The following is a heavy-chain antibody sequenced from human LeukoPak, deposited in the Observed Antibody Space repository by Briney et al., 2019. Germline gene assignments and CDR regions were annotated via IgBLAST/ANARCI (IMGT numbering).Heavy chain of an antibody. V-gene: IGHV3-48*03. D-gene: IGHD6-19*01. CDR2: ISSSGSTI. Sequence: GGSLRLSCAASGFTFSSYEMNWVRQAPGKGLEWVSYISSSGSTIYYADSVKGRFTISRDNAKNSLYLQMNSLRVEDTAVYYCARGRAVARYYYYMTSGAKGPRSPSP. CDR3: ARGRAVARYYYYMTS. CDR1: GFTFSSYE. J-gene: IGHJ6*03.